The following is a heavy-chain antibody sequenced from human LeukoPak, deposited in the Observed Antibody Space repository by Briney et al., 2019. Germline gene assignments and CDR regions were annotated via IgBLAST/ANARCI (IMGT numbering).Heavy chain of an antibody. CDR3: ARDRVAVVSDAFDI. Sequence: SVKVSCKASGGTFSSYAISWVRQAPGQGLEWMGGIIPIFGTANYAQKFQGRVTITTDESTSTAYMELSSLRSEDTAVYYCARDRVAVVSDAFDIWGQGTMVTVSS. J-gene: IGHJ3*02. CDR1: GGTFSSYA. CDR2: IIPIFGTA. V-gene: IGHV1-69*05. D-gene: IGHD6-19*01.